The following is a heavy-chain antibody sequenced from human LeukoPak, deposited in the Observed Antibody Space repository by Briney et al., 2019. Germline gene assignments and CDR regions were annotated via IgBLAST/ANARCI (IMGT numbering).Heavy chain of an antibody. Sequence: RTSETLSLTCTVSGGSISSYYWSWIRQPPGKGLEWIGYIYYSGSTNYNPSLKSRVTISVDTSKNQFSLKLSSVTAADTAVYYCARALDYYYDSSGFRHWFDPWGRGTLVTVSS. J-gene: IGHJ5*02. CDR3: ARALDYYYDSSGFRHWFDP. D-gene: IGHD3-22*01. CDR2: IYYSGST. CDR1: GGSISSYY. V-gene: IGHV4-59*01.